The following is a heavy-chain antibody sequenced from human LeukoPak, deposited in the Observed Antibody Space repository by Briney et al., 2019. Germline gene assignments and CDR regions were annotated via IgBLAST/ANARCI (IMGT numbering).Heavy chain of an antibody. V-gene: IGHV4-39*01. CDR1: GGSISSYY. CDR3: ARRRGNYEGNWFDP. D-gene: IGHD1-7*01. Sequence: SETLSLTCTVSGGSISSYYWGWIRRPPGKGLEWIGSIYYSGSSTYYNPSLKSRVTISVDTSKNQFSLKLSSVTAADTAVYYCARRRGNYEGNWFDPWGQGTLVTVPS. CDR2: IYYSGSST. J-gene: IGHJ5*02.